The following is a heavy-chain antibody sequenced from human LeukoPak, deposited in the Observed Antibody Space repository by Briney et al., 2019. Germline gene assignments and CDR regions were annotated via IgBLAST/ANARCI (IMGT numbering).Heavy chain of an antibody. Sequence: GGSLRLSCAVSGFTFSSYSMSWVRQAPGKGLEWVSVIESGGRTYYADSVKGRFTISRDSFKNTLYLQMNSLRAEDTAFYCCARENGHIYGYAFLDQWGQGTLVTVSS. CDR2: IESGGRT. CDR3: ARENGHIYGYAFLDQ. CDR1: GFTFSSYS. J-gene: IGHJ4*02. D-gene: IGHD5-18*01. V-gene: IGHV3-53*01.